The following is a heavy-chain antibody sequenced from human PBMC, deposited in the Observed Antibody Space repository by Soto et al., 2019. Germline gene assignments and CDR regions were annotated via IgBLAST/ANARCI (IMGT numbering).Heavy chain of an antibody. CDR2: IWYDGSNK. CDR1: GFTFSSYG. Sequence: GGSLRLSCAASGFTFSSYGMHWVRQAPGKGLEWVAVIWYDGSNKYYADSVKGRFTISRDNSKNTLYLQMNSLRAEDTAVYYCARVGLLGSVGQGYYFAYWGQGTLVTVSS. V-gene: IGHV3-33*01. CDR3: ARVGLLGSVGQGYYFAY. D-gene: IGHD3-22*01. J-gene: IGHJ4*02.